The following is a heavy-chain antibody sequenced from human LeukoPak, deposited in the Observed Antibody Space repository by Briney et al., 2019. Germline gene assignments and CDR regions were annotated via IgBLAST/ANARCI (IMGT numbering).Heavy chain of an antibody. V-gene: IGHV3-11*01. CDR3: ARDTGLAGPCDY. CDR2: MSSSDSTI. Sequence: GGSLRLSCATSGFTFSDYYMSWIRRAPGKGLEWVSYMSSSDSTISYADSVKGRFTISRDNAKNSLHLQMNSLRAEDTAVYYCARDTGLAGPCDYWGQGTLVTVSS. J-gene: IGHJ4*02. CDR1: GFTFSDYY.